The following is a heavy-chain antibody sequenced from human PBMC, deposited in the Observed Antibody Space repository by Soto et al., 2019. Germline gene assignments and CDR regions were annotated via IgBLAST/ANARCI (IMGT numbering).Heavy chain of an antibody. CDR1: GGSIRSSNW. D-gene: IGHD3-10*01. J-gene: IGHJ6*02. CDR3: ARVRRRFYYYDAMDV. V-gene: IGHV4-4*02. Sequence: QVQLQESGPGLVKPSGTLSLTCAVSGGSIRSSNWWSWVRQPPGKGLEWIGEIYQNGSTNYNASLKSRVTISVDMAKTHFSLKLSSVTAADTAVYYCARVRRRFYYYDAMDVWGQGTTVTVTS. CDR2: IYQNGST.